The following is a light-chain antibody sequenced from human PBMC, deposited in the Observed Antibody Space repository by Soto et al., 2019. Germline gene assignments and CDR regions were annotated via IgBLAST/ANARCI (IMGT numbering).Light chain of an antibody. J-gene: IGKJ1*01. V-gene: IGKV1-5*01. Sequence: DIQMTQPPSTLSASVGDRVTITCRASQSISSWLAWYQQKPGKAPKLLIYDASSLESGVPSRLSGSGSGTEFTLTISSMQPEDFAIYYCQHYNSYSEAFGQGTKVDIK. CDR1: QSISSW. CDR2: DAS. CDR3: QHYNSYSEA.